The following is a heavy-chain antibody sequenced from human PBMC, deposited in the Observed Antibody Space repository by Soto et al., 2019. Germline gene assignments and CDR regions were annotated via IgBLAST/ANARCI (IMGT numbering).Heavy chain of an antibody. D-gene: IGHD3-22*01. CDR2: ISYDGSNK. CDR1: GFTFSSYG. J-gene: IGHJ5*02. Sequence: GGSLRLSCAASGFTFSSYGMHRVRQAPGKGLEWVAVISYDGSNKYYADSVKGRFTISRDNSKNTLYLQMNSLRAEDTAVYYCAKDPAPYDSSGSLFDPWGQGTLVTVSS. CDR3: AKDPAPYDSSGSLFDP. V-gene: IGHV3-30*18.